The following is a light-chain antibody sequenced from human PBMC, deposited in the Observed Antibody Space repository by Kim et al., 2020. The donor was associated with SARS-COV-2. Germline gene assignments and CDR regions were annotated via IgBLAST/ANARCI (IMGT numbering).Light chain of an antibody. CDR3: QSYDDSSRV. Sequence: GDTITTPCPHSGGNIANSYVEWYQQRPGSAPTTVIYEDKRRPSGVPDRFSGSIDTSSSSASLTISGLKTEDEADYYCQSYDDSSRVFGGGTQLTVL. CDR2: EDK. V-gene: IGLV6-57*03. J-gene: IGLJ3*02. CDR1: GGNIANSY.